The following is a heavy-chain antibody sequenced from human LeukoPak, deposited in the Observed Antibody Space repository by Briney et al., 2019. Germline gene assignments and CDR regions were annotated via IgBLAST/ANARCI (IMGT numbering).Heavy chain of an antibody. CDR1: GFTFSDYF. Sequence: GGSLRLSCAASGFTFSDYFMSWFRQAPGQGLEWVSYISLSGSTTYYADSVKGRFTISRDNAKNSLYLQMNSLRVDDTAVYYCARRKVPAANDYWGQGTLVTVSS. J-gene: IGHJ4*02. CDR3: ARRKVPAANDY. D-gene: IGHD2-2*01. V-gene: IGHV3-11*01. CDR2: ISLSGSTT.